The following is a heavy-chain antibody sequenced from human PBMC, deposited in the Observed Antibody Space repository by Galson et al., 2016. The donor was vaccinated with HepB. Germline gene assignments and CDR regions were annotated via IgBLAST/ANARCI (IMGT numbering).Heavy chain of an antibody. CDR1: GFTFTAYW. J-gene: IGHJ3*02. CDR2: INYDGSGK. V-gene: IGHV3-7*01. CDR3: MSGYTSGI. Sequence: SLRLSCAASGFTFTAYWMTWVRQAPGKGLEWVANINYDGSGKYYVDSAKGRFTISRDNAQNSVFLQMNSLRVEDTAMYFCMSGYTSGIWDQGTMVTVSS. D-gene: IGHD6-13*01.